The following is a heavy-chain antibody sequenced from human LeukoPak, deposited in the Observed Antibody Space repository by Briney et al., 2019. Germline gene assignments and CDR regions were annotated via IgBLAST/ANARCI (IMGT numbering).Heavy chain of an antibody. CDR3: ARDIPTHATKTTRGWLDP. CDR1: GFIFSAYS. V-gene: IGHV3-30-3*01. D-gene: IGHD4-17*01. Sequence: PGGSLRLSCAASGFIFSAYSMHWVRQAPGKGLEWVATISSDGAGKYYADSMKGRFTVSRDNSGNTLFLQMNSLRIEDAAMYYCARDIPTHATKTTRGWLDPWGQGTLVTVSS. CDR2: ISSDGAGK. J-gene: IGHJ5*02.